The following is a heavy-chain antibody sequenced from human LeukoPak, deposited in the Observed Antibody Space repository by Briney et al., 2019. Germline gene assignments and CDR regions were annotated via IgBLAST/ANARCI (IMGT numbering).Heavy chain of an antibody. CDR3: AKDITGGRSSPYFDS. Sequence: GGSLRLSCAASGFTFDAYAMHWVRQVPGKGLEWVSGISWNGGGMGYAVSVKGRFTISRDNAKNSLYLQMNSLRDEDTALYYCAKDITGGRSSPYFDSWGQGTLVTVSS. CDR2: ISWNGGGM. CDR1: GFTFDAYA. V-gene: IGHV3-9*01. J-gene: IGHJ4*02. D-gene: IGHD6-6*01.